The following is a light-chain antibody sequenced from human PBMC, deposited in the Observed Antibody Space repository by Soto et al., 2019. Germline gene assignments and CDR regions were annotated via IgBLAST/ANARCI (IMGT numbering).Light chain of an antibody. J-gene: IGKJ1*01. Sequence: AVQMTQSPSSLTASVGDRVTITCRASQGIRNDLGWYQQKPGKAPKLLIYAASSLQSGVPSRFSGSGSGTEFSLTISSLQPEDFATYYCQQYNTYTWTFGQGTKVDIK. CDR1: QGIRND. CDR2: AAS. CDR3: QQYNTYTWT. V-gene: IGKV1-6*01.